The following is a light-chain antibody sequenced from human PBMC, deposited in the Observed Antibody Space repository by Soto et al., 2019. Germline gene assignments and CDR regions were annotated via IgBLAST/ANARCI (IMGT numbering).Light chain of an antibody. J-gene: IGLJ2*01. CDR1: SSDVGGYNF. CDR2: EVS. V-gene: IGLV2-8*01. CDR3: SSYAGRNSVV. Sequence: QSVLTQPPSASGSPGQSVTISCTGASSDVGGYNFVSWYQQHPGKAPKLIIYEVSKRPSGVPDRFSGSKSGNTASLTVSGLQAEDEADYSCSSYAGRNSVVFGGGTKLTVL.